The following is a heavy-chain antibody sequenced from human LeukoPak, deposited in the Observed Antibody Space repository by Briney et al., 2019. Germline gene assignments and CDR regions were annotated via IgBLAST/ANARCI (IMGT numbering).Heavy chain of an antibody. J-gene: IGHJ4*02. D-gene: IGHD5-12*01. CDR1: VFTFSNYL. V-gene: IGHV3-7*04. Sequence: GGSLRLSCADSVFTFSNYLMTWVRQAPGRGLEWVANIKQDGSEKYYVDSVKGRFTISRDNAKNSLYLQMNSLRAEDTAVYYCARSTYGGYDYFDYWGQGTLVTVSS. CDR2: IKQDGSEK. CDR3: ARSTYGGYDYFDY.